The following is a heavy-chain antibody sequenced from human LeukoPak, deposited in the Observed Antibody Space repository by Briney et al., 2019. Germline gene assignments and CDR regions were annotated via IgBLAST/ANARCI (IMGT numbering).Heavy chain of an antibody. CDR3: ARDRIGESSGWPENYYYYMDV. V-gene: IGHV3-30*04. Sequence: GGSLRLSCAASGFTFSSYAMHWVRQAPGKGLEWVAVISYDGGNKYYADSVKGRFTISRDNSKNTLYLQMNSLRAEDTAVYYCARDRIGESSGWPENYYYYMDVWGKGTTVTVSS. D-gene: IGHD6-19*01. CDR1: GFTFSSYA. CDR2: ISYDGGNK. J-gene: IGHJ6*03.